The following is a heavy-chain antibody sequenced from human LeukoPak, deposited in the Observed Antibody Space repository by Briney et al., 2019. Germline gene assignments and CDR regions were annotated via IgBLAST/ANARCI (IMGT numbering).Heavy chain of an antibody. D-gene: IGHD3-3*01. CDR2: IKQDGSEK. CDR3: ARDGRITIFGGVIITFDY. J-gene: IGHJ4*02. V-gene: IGHV3-7*01. Sequence: PGGSLRLSCAASGFTFSSYWMSWVRQAPGKGLEWVANIKQDGSEKYYVDSVKGRFTISRDNAKNSLYLQMNSLRAEDTAVYYCARDGRITIFGGVIITFDYWGQGTLVTVSS. CDR1: GFTFSSYW.